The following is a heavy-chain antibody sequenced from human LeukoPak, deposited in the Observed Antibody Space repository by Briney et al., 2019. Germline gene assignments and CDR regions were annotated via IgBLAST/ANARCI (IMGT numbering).Heavy chain of an antibody. CDR1: GGSISSYY. J-gene: IGHJ5*02. V-gene: IGHV4-59*08. Sequence: PSETLSLTCTVSGGSISSYYWSWIRQPPGKGLEWIGYIYYSGSTNYNPSLKSRVTISVDTSKNQFSLKLSSVTAADTAVYYCARRSPSDYYDSSGYYDPWGQGTLVTVSS. CDR2: IYYSGST. D-gene: IGHD3-22*01. CDR3: ARRSPSDYYDSSGYYDP.